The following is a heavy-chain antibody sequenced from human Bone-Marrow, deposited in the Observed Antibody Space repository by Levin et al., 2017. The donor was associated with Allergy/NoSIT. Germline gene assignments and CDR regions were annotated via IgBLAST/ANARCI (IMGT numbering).Heavy chain of an antibody. CDR3: ARSAKFVVAGRYYYYMNV. CDR2: VWFDESTH. V-gene: IGHV3-33*01. CDR1: GFIFSDHV. Sequence: GESLKISCAASGFIFSDHVMHWVRQAPGKGLEWLAVVWFDESTHYYADSVEGRFTISRDDSKNMVFLEMSSLRADDTALYYCARSAKFVVAGRYYYYMNVWGKGTTVTVSS. J-gene: IGHJ6*03. D-gene: IGHD2-15*01.